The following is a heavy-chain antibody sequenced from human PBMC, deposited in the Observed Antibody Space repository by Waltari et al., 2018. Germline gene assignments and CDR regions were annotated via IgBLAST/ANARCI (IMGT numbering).Heavy chain of an antibody. CDR2: ISSSSSYI. CDR1: GFTFSRYS. V-gene: IGHV3-21*01. J-gene: IGHJ4*02. Sequence: EVQLVESGGGLVKPGGSLRLSCAASGFTFSRYSMNWVRQAPGKGLEWVSSISSSSSYIYYADSVKGRFTISRDNAKNSLYLQMNSLRAEDTAVYYCARETGAVAPHFDYWGQGTLVTVSS. CDR3: ARETGAVAPHFDY. D-gene: IGHD6-19*01.